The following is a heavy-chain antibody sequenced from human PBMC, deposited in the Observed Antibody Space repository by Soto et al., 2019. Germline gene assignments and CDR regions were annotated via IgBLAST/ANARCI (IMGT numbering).Heavy chain of an antibody. CDR2: ISYDGSNK. Sequence: PGGSLRLSCAASGFTFSSYGMHWVRQAPGKGLEWVAVISYDGSNKYYADSVKGRFTISRDNSKNTLYLQMNSLRAEDTAVYYCAKDSSGGGNYYVTIPRVPKTCYFDYWGQGTLVTVSS. D-gene: IGHD3-10*02. CDR3: AKDSSGGGNYYVTIPRVPKTCYFDY. J-gene: IGHJ4*02. V-gene: IGHV3-30*18. CDR1: GFTFSSYG.